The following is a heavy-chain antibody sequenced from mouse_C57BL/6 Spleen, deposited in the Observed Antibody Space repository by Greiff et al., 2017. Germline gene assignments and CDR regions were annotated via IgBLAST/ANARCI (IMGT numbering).Heavy chain of an antibody. J-gene: IGHJ4*01. CDR3: AREGTKPMDY. CDR1: GFSIPSGYY. Sequence: VQLQPSGPGLVKPSLSLSLTCSVPGFSIPSGYYWNWSRQSPGNKLEWLGYISYDGSNNDNPTLKNRISITRDPSKNQFFLTLNSVTTEDTATYYCAREGTKPMDYWGQGTSVTVSS. D-gene: IGHD1-1*01. CDR2: ISYDGSN. V-gene: IGHV3-6*01.